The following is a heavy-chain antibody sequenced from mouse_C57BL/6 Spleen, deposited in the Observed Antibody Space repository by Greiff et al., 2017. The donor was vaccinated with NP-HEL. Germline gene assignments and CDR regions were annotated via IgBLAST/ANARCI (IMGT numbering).Heavy chain of an antibody. Sequence: QVHVKQPGAELVMPGASVKLSCKASGYTFTSYWMHWVKQRPGQGLEWIGEIDPSDSYTNYNQKFKGKSTLTVDKSSSTAYMQLRSLTSADSAVYYCARIAGSPFYYAMDYWGQGTSVTVSS. CDR3: ARIAGSPFYYAMDY. V-gene: IGHV1-69*01. CDR1: GYTFTSYW. CDR2: IDPSDSYT. J-gene: IGHJ4*01.